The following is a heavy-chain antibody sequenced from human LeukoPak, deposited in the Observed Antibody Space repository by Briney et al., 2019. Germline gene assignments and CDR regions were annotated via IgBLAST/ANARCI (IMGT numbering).Heavy chain of an antibody. CDR1: GFTFSTYA. CDR2: MSYDGRNE. V-gene: IGHV3-30*04. J-gene: IGHJ1*01. Sequence: GGSLRLSCADSGFTFSTYAMHWVRQAPGKGLEWVAVMSYDGRNEYYADSLKGRFTISRDNAKNSVYLQMNSLRAEDTAVYYCARQGLYDSSDFWTFQHWGQGTLVTVSS. D-gene: IGHD3/OR15-3a*01. CDR3: ARQGLYDSSDFWTFQH.